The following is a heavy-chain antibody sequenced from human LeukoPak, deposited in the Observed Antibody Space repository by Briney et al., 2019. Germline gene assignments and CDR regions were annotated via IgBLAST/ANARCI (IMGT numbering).Heavy chain of an antibody. D-gene: IGHD6-13*01. CDR3: ATQPGIAAPHAFDI. CDR1: GFTFSSYA. V-gene: IGHV3-30-3*01. CDR2: VSFVGSNK. Sequence: GGSLRLSCAASGFTFSSYALHWVRQAPGKGLEWVAVVSFVGSNKYYADPVKGRFTISRDNSNNTLYLQMNSLRAEDTAAYYCATQPGIAAPHAFDIWGQGTMVTVSS. J-gene: IGHJ3*02.